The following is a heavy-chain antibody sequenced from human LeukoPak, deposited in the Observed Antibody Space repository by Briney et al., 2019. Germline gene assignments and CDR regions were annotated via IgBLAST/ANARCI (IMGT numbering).Heavy chain of an antibody. Sequence: GASVKVSCKASGYTFTSYGISWVRQAPGQGLEWMGWTSAYNGNTNYAQKLQGRVTMTTDTSTSTAYMELRSLRSDDTAVYYCARDRHQSGSYYYYGMDVWGQGTTVTVSS. D-gene: IGHD1-26*01. CDR3: ARDRHQSGSYYYYGMDV. J-gene: IGHJ6*02. V-gene: IGHV1-18*01. CDR1: GYTFTSYG. CDR2: TSAYNGNT.